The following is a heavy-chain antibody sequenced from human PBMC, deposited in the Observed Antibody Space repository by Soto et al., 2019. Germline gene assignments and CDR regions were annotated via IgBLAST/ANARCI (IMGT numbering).Heavy chain of an antibody. D-gene: IGHD4-17*01. CDR2: ISSSSGYT. CDR1: GFTFSDYY. J-gene: IGHJ4*02. Sequence: GGSLRLSCAASGFTFSDYYMSWIRQAPGKGLEWVSYISSSSGYTNYADSVKGRFTISRDNAKNSLYLQMNSLRAEDTAVYYCAKEYGRLDYWGQGTLVTVSS. CDR3: AKEYGRLDY. V-gene: IGHV3-11*06.